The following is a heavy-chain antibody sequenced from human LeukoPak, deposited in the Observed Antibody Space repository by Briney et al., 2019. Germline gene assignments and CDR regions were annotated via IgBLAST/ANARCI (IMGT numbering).Heavy chain of an antibody. CDR3: ARGDWGYVWGRYPPWRIDY. V-gene: IGHV1-46*01. D-gene: IGHD3-16*02. CDR2: INPSGGST. J-gene: IGHJ4*02. Sequence: RASVKVSCKASGYTFTSYYMHWVRQAPGQGLEWMGIINPSGGSTSYAQKFQGRVTMTRDTSTSTVYMELSSLRSEDTAVYYCARGDWGYVWGRYPPWRIDYWGQGTLVTVSS. CDR1: GYTFTSYY.